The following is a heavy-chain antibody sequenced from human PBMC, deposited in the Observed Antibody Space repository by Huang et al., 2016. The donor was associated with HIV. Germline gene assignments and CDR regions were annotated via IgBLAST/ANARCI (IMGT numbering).Heavy chain of an antibody. CDR2: IYYSGST. CDR1: GGSIRSDNYY. J-gene: IGHJ4*02. Sequence: QLQLQESGPGLVKPSETLSLPCTGSGGSIRSDNYYWGWIRQPPGKGLEWIGRIYYSGSTCSNPALKSRGTITVDTSKNQFSLKMRSVTAADTAVYYCARLPGSITMIRGVITDPYWGQGTLVTVSS. V-gene: IGHV4-39*01. CDR3: ARLPGSITMIRGVITDPY. D-gene: IGHD3-10*01.